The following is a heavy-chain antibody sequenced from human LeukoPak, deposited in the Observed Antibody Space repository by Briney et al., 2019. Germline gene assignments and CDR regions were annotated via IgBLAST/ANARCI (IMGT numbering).Heavy chain of an antibody. CDR3: ARVGIPEAGMRWFDP. Sequence: ASVKVSCKASGYTFRDYFIHWVRQAPGQGLEWVGWITPNSGGTNYAQKFRGRVTMTRDTSISTAYMELNRLTSDDTAVYYRARVGIPEAGMRWFDPWGQGTLVSVSS. J-gene: IGHJ5*02. D-gene: IGHD2-2*01. CDR2: ITPNSGGT. V-gene: IGHV1-2*02. CDR1: GYTFRDYF.